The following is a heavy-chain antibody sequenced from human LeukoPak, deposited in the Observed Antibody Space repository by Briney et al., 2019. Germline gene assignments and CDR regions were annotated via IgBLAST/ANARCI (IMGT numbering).Heavy chain of an antibody. CDR1: GGSISSYY. CDR2: IYYSGST. V-gene: IGHV4-59*01. D-gene: IGHD5-12*01. Sequence: PSETLSLTCTVAGGSISSYYWSWIRQPPGKGLEWIGYIYYSGSTNYNPSLKSRVTISVDTSKNQFSLKLSSVTAADTAVYYRARVRDSAYDADFDYWGQGTLVTVSS. J-gene: IGHJ4*02. CDR3: ARVRDSAYDADFDY.